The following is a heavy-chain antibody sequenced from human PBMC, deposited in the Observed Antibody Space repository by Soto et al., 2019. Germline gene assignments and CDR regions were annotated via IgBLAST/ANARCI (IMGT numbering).Heavy chain of an antibody. V-gene: IGHV3-21*01. D-gene: IGHD6-19*01. CDR2: ISSSSSYI. Sequence: EVQLVESGGGLVKPGGSLRLSCAASGFTFSSYTMNWVRQAPGKGLEWVSSISSSSSYIYYADSVKGRFTISRDDAKNSLDLQMKSLRAEDTAVYYCARGYSSGDYWGQGTLVTVSS. CDR3: ARGYSSGDY. J-gene: IGHJ4*02. CDR1: GFTFSSYT.